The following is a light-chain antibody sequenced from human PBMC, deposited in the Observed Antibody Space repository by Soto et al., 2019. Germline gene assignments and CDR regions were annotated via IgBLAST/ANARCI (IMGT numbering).Light chain of an antibody. J-gene: IGLJ2*01. CDR1: SSDIGGYNY. CDR2: DVS. Sequence: QSALTQPASVSGSPGQSITISCTGTSSDIGGYNYVSGYQQHPGKAPQLMIYDVSNRPSGLSNRFSGSKSGNTASLTISGLQAEDAADYYCSSYTTISTVVFGGGTKLTVL. V-gene: IGLV2-14*03. CDR3: SSYTTISTVV.